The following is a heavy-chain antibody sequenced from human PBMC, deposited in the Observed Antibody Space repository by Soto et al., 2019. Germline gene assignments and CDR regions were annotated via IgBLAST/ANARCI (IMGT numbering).Heavy chain of an antibody. J-gene: IGHJ4*02. CDR1: GFTFSSYG. CDR2: ISYDGSNK. Sequence: QVQLVESGGGVVQPGRSLRLSCEASGFTFSSYGMHWVRQAPGKGLEWVAVISYDGSNKYYADSVKGRFTISRDNSKNTLYLQMNSLRAVATAVYYFAKERTYGDYVAGDYWGQGTLVTVSS. CDR3: AKERTYGDYVAGDY. D-gene: IGHD4-17*01. V-gene: IGHV3-30*18.